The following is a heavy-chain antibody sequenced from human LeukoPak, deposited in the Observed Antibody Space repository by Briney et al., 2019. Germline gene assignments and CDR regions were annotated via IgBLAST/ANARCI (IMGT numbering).Heavy chain of an antibody. CDR1: GFSFSSYS. Sequence: PGGSLRLSCAVSGFSFSSYSMNWVRQAPGKGLEWVSHINTGSTLIYYADSVKGRFTISRDNAKSSLYLQMDSLRAEDTAVYYCARSPLYFDWLSYFDQWGQGTLVTVSS. V-gene: IGHV3-48*01. D-gene: IGHD3-9*01. J-gene: IGHJ4*02. CDR3: ARSPLYFDWLSYFDQ. CDR2: INTGSTLI.